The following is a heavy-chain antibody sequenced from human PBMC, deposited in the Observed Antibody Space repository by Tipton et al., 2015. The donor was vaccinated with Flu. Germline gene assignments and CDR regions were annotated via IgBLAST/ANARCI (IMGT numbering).Heavy chain of an antibody. CDR3: ARVVLPYYCYFDL. CDR1: GFTVSNNY. Sequence: VQLVQSGGGLIQPGGSLRLSCAASGFTVSNNYLSWVRQAPGKGLEWVSVIYNGGSTYYADSVKGRFTISRDNSKNTLYLQMNSMRAEDSAVYYCARVVLPYYCYFDLWGRGTLVTVSS. CDR2: IYNGGST. J-gene: IGHJ2*01. D-gene: IGHD2-21*01. V-gene: IGHV3-53*01.